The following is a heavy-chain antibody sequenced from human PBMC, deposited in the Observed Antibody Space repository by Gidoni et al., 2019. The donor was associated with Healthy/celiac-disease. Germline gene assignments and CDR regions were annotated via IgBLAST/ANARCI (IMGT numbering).Heavy chain of an antibody. J-gene: IGHJ4*02. CDR2: IKQDGSEK. D-gene: IGHD3-9*01. Sequence: EVQLVESGGGLVQPGVSLRVSCAACGFTFSSYGMSWVRQAPGKGLEWVANIKQDGSEKYYVDSVKGRFTISRDNAKNSLYLQMNSLRAEDTAVYYCARNPDYDILTGYYGYFDYWGQGTLVTVSS. CDR3: ARNPDYDILTGYYGYFDY. V-gene: IGHV3-7*03. CDR1: GFTFSSYG.